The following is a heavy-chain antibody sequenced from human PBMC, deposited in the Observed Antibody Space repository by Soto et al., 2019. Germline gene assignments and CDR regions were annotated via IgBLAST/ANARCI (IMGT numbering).Heavy chain of an antibody. V-gene: IGHV3-23*01. CDR3: VSWNDEDGD. CDR2: ISGTAVST. CDR1: GFTLSKYA. Sequence: EVVLLESGGGLAQPGGSLRLSCVASGFTLSKYAMNWVRQAPGKGLEWVASISGTAVSTDYADSVKARFTISRDDSKNTVSLQMANVRGEDTATYYCVSWNDEDGDWCEGSLVGVSS. J-gene: IGHJ4*01. D-gene: IGHD1-1*01.